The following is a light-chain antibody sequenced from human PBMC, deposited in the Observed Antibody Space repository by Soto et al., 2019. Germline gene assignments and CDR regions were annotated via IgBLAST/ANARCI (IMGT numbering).Light chain of an antibody. J-gene: IGKJ2*01. CDR1: QSLLHNNGYDY. CDR3: MQAVQFPHT. Sequence: DIVLTQSPLSLPVTPGEPASISCRSSQSLLHNNGYDYLDWFLQKPGQSPQLLIFLGSNRASGVPDRFSGSGSGTDFTLKISRVEAEDVGVYYCMQAVQFPHTFGQGTKV. CDR2: LGS. V-gene: IGKV2-28*01.